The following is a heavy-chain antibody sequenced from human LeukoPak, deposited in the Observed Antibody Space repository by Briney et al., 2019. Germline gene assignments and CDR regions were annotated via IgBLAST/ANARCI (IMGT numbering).Heavy chain of an antibody. Sequence: GGSLRLSCAASGFTFSSYSMNWVRQAPGKGLEGVSSISSSSSYIYYADSVKGRFTISRDNAKNSLYLQMNRQRAEDTAVDYCARDRHCSSTICYPAEYFQHWGQGTLVTVSS. CDR1: GFTFSSYS. D-gene: IGHD2-2*01. CDR3: ARDRHCSSTICYPAEYFQH. V-gene: IGHV3-21*01. CDR2: ISSSSSYI. J-gene: IGHJ1*01.